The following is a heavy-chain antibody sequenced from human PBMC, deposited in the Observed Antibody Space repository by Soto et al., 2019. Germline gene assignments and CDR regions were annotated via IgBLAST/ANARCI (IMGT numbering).Heavy chain of an antibody. Sequence: GASVKVSCKASGYTFTNYYLHWVRQAPGQGLEWVGMINPSARSASYAQKLRGRLTMDRDTSTTTVYMELSRLTFEDTAVYYCASTYYYDSSGLRTRAEYFQHWGQGTLVTVSS. CDR1: GYTFTNYY. CDR3: ASTYYYDSSGLRTRAEYFQH. J-gene: IGHJ1*01. V-gene: IGHV1-46*04. D-gene: IGHD3-22*01. CDR2: INPSARSA.